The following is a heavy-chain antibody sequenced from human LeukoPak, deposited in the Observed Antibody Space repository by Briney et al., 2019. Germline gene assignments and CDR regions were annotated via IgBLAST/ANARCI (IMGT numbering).Heavy chain of an antibody. CDR1: GGSISSGDYY. CDR2: IYYRGST. J-gene: IGHJ4*02. Sequence: SETPSLTCTVSGGSISSGDYYWSWIRQPPGKGLEWIGYIYYRGSTYYNPSLKSRVTISVDTSKNQFSLKLSSVTAADTAVYYCARDGPVGAIDYWGQGTLVTVSS. CDR3: ARDGPVGAIDY. V-gene: IGHV4-30-4*08. D-gene: IGHD1-26*01.